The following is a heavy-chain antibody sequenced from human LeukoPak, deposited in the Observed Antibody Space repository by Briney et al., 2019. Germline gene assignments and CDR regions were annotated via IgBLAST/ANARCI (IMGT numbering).Heavy chain of an antibody. J-gene: IGHJ4*02. V-gene: IGHV1-18*01. CDR1: GYTFTSYG. D-gene: IGHD3-3*01. CDR2: VSAYNGNT. Sequence: ASVKVSCKASGYTFTSYGISWVRQAPGQGLEWMGWVSAYNGNTNYAQKLQGRVTMTADTSTSTAYMELRSLRSDDTAVYYCARDDYDFWSGYYGENFDYWGQGTLVTVSS. CDR3: ARDDYDFWSGYYGENFDY.